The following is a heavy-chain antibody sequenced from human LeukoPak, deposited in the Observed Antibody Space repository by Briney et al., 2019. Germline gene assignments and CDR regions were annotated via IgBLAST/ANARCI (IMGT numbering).Heavy chain of an antibody. CDR1: GGTFSSYA. CDR2: IIPIFGTA. Sequence: ASVKVSCKASGGTFSSYAISWVRQAPGQGLEWMGGIIPIFGTANYAQKFQGRVTITADESTSTAYMELSSLRSEDTAVYYCATVYSGSYYVDYWGQGTLDTVSS. J-gene: IGHJ4*02. D-gene: IGHD1-26*01. V-gene: IGHV1-69*13. CDR3: ATVYSGSYYVDY.